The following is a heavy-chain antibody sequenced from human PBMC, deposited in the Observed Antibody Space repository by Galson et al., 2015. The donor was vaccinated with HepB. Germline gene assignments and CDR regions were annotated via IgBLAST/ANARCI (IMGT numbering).Heavy chain of an antibody. J-gene: IGHJ4*02. D-gene: IGHD3-22*01. CDR3: AREARAGYYDSSGLDY. CDR2: ISSNGGST. V-gene: IGHV3-64*02. CDR1: GFTFSSYA. Sequence: SLRLSCAASGFTFSSYAMHWVRQAPGKGLEYVSAISSNGGSTYYADSVKGRFTISRDNSKNTLYLQMGSLRAEDMAVYYCAREARAGYYDSSGLDYWGQGTLVTVSS.